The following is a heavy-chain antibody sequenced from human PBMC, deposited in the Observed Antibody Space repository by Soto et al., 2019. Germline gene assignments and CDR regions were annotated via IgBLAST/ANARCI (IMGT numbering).Heavy chain of an antibody. CDR2: ISIGGDKT. CDR3: AKWDGYGDH. V-gene: IGHV3-23*01. CDR1: GFTFSSNY. J-gene: IGHJ5*02. Sequence: EVQLLESGGDLIQPGGSLRLSCAASGFTFSSNYFTWVRQAPGKGLEYVSGISIGGDKTWHADSVKGRFTVSRDNSKNTVYLQMNSLRGDDTAVYYCAKWDGYGDHWGQGTLVTVSS. D-gene: IGHD5-12*01.